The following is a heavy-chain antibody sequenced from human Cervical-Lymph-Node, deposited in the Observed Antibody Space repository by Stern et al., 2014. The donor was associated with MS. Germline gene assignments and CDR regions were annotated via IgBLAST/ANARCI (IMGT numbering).Heavy chain of an antibody. V-gene: IGHV1-8*01. CDR2: MNPYSGNA. J-gene: IGHJ4*02. CDR3: ARAWDDYGDY. CDR1: GYTFTSYD. Sequence: MQLVESGAEVKKPGASVKVSCKASGYTFTSYDINWVRQGPGQGLEWMGWMNPYSGNAVYAQKFQGRVTMTRDTSTSTVYMELSSLRSEDPAVYYCARAWDDYGDYWGQGTLVTVSS. D-gene: IGHD4-17*01.